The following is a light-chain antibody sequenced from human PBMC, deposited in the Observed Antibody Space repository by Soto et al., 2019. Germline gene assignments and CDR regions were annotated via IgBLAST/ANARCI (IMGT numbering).Light chain of an antibody. CDR2: AS. J-gene: IGKJ3*01. V-gene: IGKV3-20*01. CDR1: QSVSDMY. Sequence: EIALTQSPGTLSLSPGARATLSCRASQSVSDMYLAWYQQKPGQAPRLLIYASNRATGIPDRFSGSGSGTDFTLTISRLETEDLAVYYCQHYGTSALFGPGTKVEIK. CDR3: QHYGTSAL.